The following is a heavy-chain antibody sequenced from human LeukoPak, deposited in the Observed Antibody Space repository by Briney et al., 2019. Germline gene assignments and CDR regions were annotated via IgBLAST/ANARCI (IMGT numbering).Heavy chain of an antibody. Sequence: PSETLSLTCAVYGGSFSGYYWSWIRQPPGKGLEWIGSIYYSGSTYYNPSLKSRVTISVDTSKNQFSLKLSSVTAADTAVYYCARSLLKVAAADNYYYMDVWGKGTTVTVSS. D-gene: IGHD6-13*01. CDR1: GGSFSGYY. CDR3: ARSLLKVAAADNYYYMDV. V-gene: IGHV4-34*01. CDR2: IYYSGST. J-gene: IGHJ6*03.